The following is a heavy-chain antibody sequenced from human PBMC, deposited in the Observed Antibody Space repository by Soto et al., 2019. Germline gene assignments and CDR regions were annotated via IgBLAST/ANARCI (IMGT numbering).Heavy chain of an antibody. CDR1: GGSISSSSYY. CDR3: ARHLTYCSAGSCYSDFPYYGMDV. Sequence: SETLSLTCTVSGGSISSSSYYWGRIRQPPGKGLEWIGSIFYSGSTYYNPSLKSRVTISVDTSKNQFSLKLSSVTAADTAVYYCARHLTYCSAGSCYSDFPYYGMDVWGQGTTVTVSS. V-gene: IGHV4-39*01. CDR2: IFYSGST. D-gene: IGHD2-15*01. J-gene: IGHJ6*02.